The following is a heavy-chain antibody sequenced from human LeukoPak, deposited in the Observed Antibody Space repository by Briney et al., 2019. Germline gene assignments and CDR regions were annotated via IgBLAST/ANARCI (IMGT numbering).Heavy chain of an antibody. J-gene: IGHJ3*02. CDR1: ALTFSDDW. CDR3: VRDRYYYDSSGYYDAFDT. Sequence: GGSLRLSCVVSALTFSDDWMTWVRQAPGKGLEWVSVIYSDGSTFYADSVKGRFGISRDSSKNTLYLQLNSLRAEDTALYYCVRDRYYYDSSGYYDAFDTWGQGTMVTVSS. D-gene: IGHD3-22*01. CDR2: IYSDGST. V-gene: IGHV3-53*01.